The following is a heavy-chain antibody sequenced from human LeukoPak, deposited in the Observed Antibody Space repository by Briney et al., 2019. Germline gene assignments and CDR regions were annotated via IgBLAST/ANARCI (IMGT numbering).Heavy chain of an antibody. D-gene: IGHD6-13*01. V-gene: IGHV3-7*01. CDR2: IKQDGSEK. Sequence: GGSLRLSCAASGLTFSSYWMSWVRQAPGKGLEWVANIKQDGSEKYYVDPVKGRFTISRDNAKNSLYLQMNSLRAEDTAVYYCARVSSSWSGGYYYYYMDVWGKGTTVTVSS. CDR1: GLTFSSYW. CDR3: ARVSSSWSGGYYYYYMDV. J-gene: IGHJ6*03.